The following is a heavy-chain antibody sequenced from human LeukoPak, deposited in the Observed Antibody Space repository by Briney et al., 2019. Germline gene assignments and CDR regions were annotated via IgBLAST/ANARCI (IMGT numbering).Heavy chain of an antibody. J-gene: IGHJ3*02. V-gene: IGHV4-59*01. Sequence: SETLSLTCTVSSGSISSYFWSWIRQPPGKGLEWIGYIFYSGDTNYNPSLKSRVTMSLDTSKNQFSLRLNSVTAADTAVYYCARDQLGDAVDIWGQGTMVTVSS. CDR1: SGSISSYF. CDR3: ARDQLGDAVDI. D-gene: IGHD3-16*01. CDR2: IFYSGDT.